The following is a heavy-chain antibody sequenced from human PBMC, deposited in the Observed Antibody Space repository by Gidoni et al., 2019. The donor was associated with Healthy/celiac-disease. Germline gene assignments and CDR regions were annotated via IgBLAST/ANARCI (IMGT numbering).Heavy chain of an antibody. CDR2: INHSGST. CDR1: GGSFSGYY. CDR3: ARARLSGVLKYYFDY. J-gene: IGHJ4*02. Sequence: QVQLQQWGAGLLKPSETLSLTCAVYGGSFSGYYWSWIRQPPGKGLEWIGEINHSGSTNYNPSLKSRVTISVDTSKNQFSLKLSSVTAADTAVYYCARARLSGVLKYYFDYWGQGTLVTVSS. V-gene: IGHV4-34*01. D-gene: IGHD3-16*02.